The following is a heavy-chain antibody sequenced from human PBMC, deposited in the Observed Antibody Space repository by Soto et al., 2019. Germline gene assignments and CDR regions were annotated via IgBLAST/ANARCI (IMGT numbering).Heavy chain of an antibody. Sequence: QVQLVESGGGVVQPGRSLRLSCAASGFTFSSYGMHWVRQAPGKGLEWVAVIWYDGSNKYYADSVNGRFTISRDNSKNTLYLQMNGLRADDTAAYSCSRDGAALDIDSYGFMDYWGQGTLVTVSS. CDR3: SRDGAALDIDSYGFMDY. CDR1: GFTFSSYG. CDR2: IWYDGSNK. J-gene: IGHJ4*02. V-gene: IGHV3-33*01. D-gene: IGHD5-18*01.